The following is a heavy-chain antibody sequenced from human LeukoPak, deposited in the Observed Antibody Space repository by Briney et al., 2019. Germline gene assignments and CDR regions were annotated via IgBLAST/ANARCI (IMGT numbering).Heavy chain of an antibody. J-gene: IGHJ6*02. CDR3: AKGGCSGGSCYGMGV. CDR1: GFTFDDYA. CDR2: ISGDGGST. Sequence: GGSLRLSCAASGFTFDDYAMHWVRQAPGKGLEWVSLISGDGGSTFYADSVKGRFTISRDNSKNSLYLQMNSLRTEDTAFYYCAKGGCSGGSCYGMGVWGQGTMVTVSS. D-gene: IGHD2-15*01. V-gene: IGHV3-43*02.